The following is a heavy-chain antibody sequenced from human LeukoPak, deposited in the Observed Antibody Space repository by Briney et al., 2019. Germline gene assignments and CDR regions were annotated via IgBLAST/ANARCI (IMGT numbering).Heavy chain of an antibody. D-gene: IGHD3-3*01. V-gene: IGHV3-23*01. CDR3: AKEGDFWSGYFDY. Sequence: GGSLRLSCAASGFTFSSYAMSWVRQAPGKGLEWVSTISGSGGNTYYADSVKGRFSISRDNSKNTLYLQMNSLRAEDTAVYYCAKEGDFWSGYFDYWGQGTLVTVSS. CDR2: ISGSGGNT. J-gene: IGHJ4*02. CDR1: GFTFSSYA.